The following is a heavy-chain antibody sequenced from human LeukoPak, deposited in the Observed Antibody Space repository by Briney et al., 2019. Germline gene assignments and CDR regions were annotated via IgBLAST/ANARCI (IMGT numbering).Heavy chain of an antibody. Sequence: GESLKISCQGSGYSFTNYWIAWVRQMPGKGLEWMGIIHPVDSDTRYSPSFQGQVTISADKSISTAYLQWSSLKASDTAMYYCARLSKGMVRGVIGMDVWGKGTTVTISS. J-gene: IGHJ6*03. CDR2: IHPVDSDT. CDR3: ARLSKGMVRGVIGMDV. D-gene: IGHD3-10*01. CDR1: GYSFTNYW. V-gene: IGHV5-51*01.